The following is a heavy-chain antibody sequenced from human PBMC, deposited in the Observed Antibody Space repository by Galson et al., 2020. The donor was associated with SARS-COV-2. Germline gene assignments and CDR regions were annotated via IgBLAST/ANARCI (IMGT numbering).Heavy chain of an antibody. J-gene: IGHJ6*02. CDR2: FDPEDGET. CDR1: GYTLTELS. CDR3: ATLRVSTGTILHYYYGMDV. V-gene: IGHV1-24*01. Sequence: ASVKVSCKVSGYTLTELSMHWVRQAPGKGLEWMGGFDPEDGETIYAQKFQGRVTMTEDTSTDTAYMELSSLRSEDTAVCYCATLRVSTGTILHYYYGMDVWGQGTTVTVSS. D-gene: IGHD1-7*01.